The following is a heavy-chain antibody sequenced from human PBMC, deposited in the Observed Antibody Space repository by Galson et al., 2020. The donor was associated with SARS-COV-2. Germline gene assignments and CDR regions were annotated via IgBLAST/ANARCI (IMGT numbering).Heavy chain of an antibody. D-gene: IGHD6-19*01. J-gene: IGHJ4*02. CDR2: IYPGDSDT. Sequence: GESLKISCKGSAYSFTSYWIAWVRQMPGKGLEWMGIIYPGDSDTRYSPSFQGQVTISADKSISTAYLQWSSLKALDTAMYYCARQYSSGWYYFDYWGQGTLVTVSS. V-gene: IGHV5-51*01. CDR1: AYSFTSYW. CDR3: ARQYSSGWYYFDY.